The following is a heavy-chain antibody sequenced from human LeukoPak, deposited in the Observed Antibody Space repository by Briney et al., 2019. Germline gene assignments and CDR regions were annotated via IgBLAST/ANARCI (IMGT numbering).Heavy chain of an antibody. CDR2: ISSSSSYI. V-gene: IGHV3-21*01. J-gene: IGHJ4*02. CDR3: ARDRGDIVVVPAVFDY. Sequence: GGSLRLSCAASGFTFSSYSMNWVRQAPGKGLEWVSSISSSSSYIYYADSVKGRFTISRDNAKNSLYLQMNSLRAEDTAVYYCARDRGDIVVVPAVFDYWGQGTLVTVSS. D-gene: IGHD2-2*01. CDR1: GFTFSSYS.